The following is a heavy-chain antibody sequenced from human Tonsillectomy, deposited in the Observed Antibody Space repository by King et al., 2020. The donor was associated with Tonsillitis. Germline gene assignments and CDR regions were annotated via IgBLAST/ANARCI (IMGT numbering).Heavy chain of an antibody. V-gene: IGHV3-21*01. J-gene: IGHJ4*02. D-gene: IGHD5-12*01. CDR2: ISSNSKYI. CDR3: ATSLYIGKVYVGFDY. CDR1: GFPFSSYT. Sequence: VQLVESGGGLVKPGGSLRLSCAASGFPFSSYTMNWVRQAPGKGLEWVSSISSNSKYIYYTGSVRGRLTISRDNAKNSLYLQMNSLTVDDTAVYYCATSLYIGKVYVGFDYGGQGTLATVSS.